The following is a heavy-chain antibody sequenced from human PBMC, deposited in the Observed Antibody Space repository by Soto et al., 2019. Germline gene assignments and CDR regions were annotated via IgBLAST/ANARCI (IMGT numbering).Heavy chain of an antibody. J-gene: IGHJ4*02. CDR3: VRERVGWVTCSGTSCPHY. V-gene: IGHV3-7*03. CDR1: GFTFSNYW. D-gene: IGHD2-2*01. CDR2: IKDDGNEK. Sequence: GGSLRLSCAGSGFTFSNYWMSWFRQSPGKVLEWVANIKDDGNEKYNVDSVKGRFTISRDNAQNSLYLQMNNLRVEDTAIYYCVRERVGWVTCSGTSCPHYWRQGPRVTV.